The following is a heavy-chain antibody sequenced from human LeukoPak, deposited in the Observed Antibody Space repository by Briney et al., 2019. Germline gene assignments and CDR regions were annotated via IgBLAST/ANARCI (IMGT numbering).Heavy chain of an antibody. V-gene: IGHV4-61*02. CDR3: ARDKRVAVAGTYIYYYYMDV. CDR1: GGSISSGTYY. CDR2: IYTSGST. D-gene: IGHD6-19*01. J-gene: IGHJ6*03. Sequence: SQTLSLTCTVSGGSISSGTYYWSWIRQPAGKGLEWIGRIYTSGSTNYNPSLKSRITISVDTSKNQFSLKLSSVTAADTAVYYCARDKRVAVAGTYIYYYYMDVWGNGTTVTISS.